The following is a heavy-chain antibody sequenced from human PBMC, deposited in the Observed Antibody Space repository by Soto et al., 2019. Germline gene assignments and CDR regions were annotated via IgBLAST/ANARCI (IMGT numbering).Heavy chain of an antibody. J-gene: IGHJ2*01. D-gene: IGHD1-26*01. Sequence: QVQLVQSGAEVKKPGSSVKVSCRTSGGTFSSYTFNWVRQAPGQGLEWMGGIIPIFGTTNYAQKFQGRVTITADESTSTAYMDLSSLTFEDTAVYYCARGAGSHLDYLYLDLWGHGTLVTVSS. CDR2: IIPIFGTT. CDR3: ARGAGSHLDYLYLDL. CDR1: GGTFSSYT. V-gene: IGHV1-69*01.